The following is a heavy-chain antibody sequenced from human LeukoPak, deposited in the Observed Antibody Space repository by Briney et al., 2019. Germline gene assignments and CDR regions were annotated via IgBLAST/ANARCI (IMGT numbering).Heavy chain of an antibody. CDR3: AKDQITMIKGFFDY. CDR2: ISGGGDTT. Sequence: PGGSLRLSCAASGFTLSSYAMSWVRQAAGKGLEWVSAISGGGDTTYYADSVKGRFTISRDNSKNTLYLQMNSLRAEDTAVYYCAKDQITMIKGFFDYWGQGTLVTVSS. J-gene: IGHJ4*02. CDR1: GFTLSSYA. D-gene: IGHD3-22*01. V-gene: IGHV3-23*01.